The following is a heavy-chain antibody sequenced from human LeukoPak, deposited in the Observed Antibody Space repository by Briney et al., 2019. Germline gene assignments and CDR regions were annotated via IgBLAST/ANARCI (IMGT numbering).Heavy chain of an antibody. CDR1: GFTFSSYG. V-gene: IGHV3-23*01. Sequence: PGGSLRLSCAASGFTFSSYGMSWVRQAPGKGLEWVSAISGSGGSTYYADSVKGRFTISRDNSKNTLYLQMNSLRAEDTAVYYCAKDVYGSGNHPLVDYWGQGTLVTVSS. D-gene: IGHD3-10*01. CDR3: AKDVYGSGNHPLVDY. J-gene: IGHJ4*02. CDR2: ISGSGGST.